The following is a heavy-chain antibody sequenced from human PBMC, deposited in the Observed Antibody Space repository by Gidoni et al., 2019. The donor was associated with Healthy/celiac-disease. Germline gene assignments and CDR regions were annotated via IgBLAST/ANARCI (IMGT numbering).Heavy chain of an antibody. D-gene: IGHD6-13*01. V-gene: IGHV3-64D*06. Sequence: EVQLVESGGGLVQPGGSLRLSCSASGFTFSSYAMHWVRQAPGKGLEYVSAISSNGGSTYYADSVKGRFTISRDNSKNTLYLQMSSLRAEDTAVYYCVISPRYSSSWYNPWGQGTLVTVSS. CDR1: GFTFSSYA. J-gene: IGHJ5*02. CDR3: VISPRYSSSWYNP. CDR2: ISSNGGST.